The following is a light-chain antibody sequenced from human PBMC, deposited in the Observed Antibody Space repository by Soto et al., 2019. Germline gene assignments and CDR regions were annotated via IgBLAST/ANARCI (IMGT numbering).Light chain of an antibody. J-gene: IGKJ4*01. CDR3: QQYYSTPLT. CDR2: WAS. V-gene: IGKV4-1*01. CDR1: QSVLYNSDNKNY. Sequence: DIEMTQSPDSLAVSLGERATINCKSSQSVLYNSDNKNYFAWFQQKPGQPHRLLIYWASTRESGVPDRFSGSGSGTDFTLTISSLQAEDMAVYYCQQYYSTPLTFGGGTKVEI.